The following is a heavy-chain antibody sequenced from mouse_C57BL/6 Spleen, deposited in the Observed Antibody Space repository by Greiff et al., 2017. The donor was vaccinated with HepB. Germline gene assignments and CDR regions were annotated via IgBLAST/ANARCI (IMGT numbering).Heavy chain of an antibody. J-gene: IGHJ2*01. Sequence: VQLQQPGAELVMPGASVKLSCKASGYTFTSYWMHWVKQRPGQGLKWIGEIDPSDSYTNYNQKFKGKSTLTVDKSSSTAYMQLSSLTSEDSAVYYCARNLYYFDYWGQGTTLTVSS. CDR1: GYTFTSYW. D-gene: IGHD6-1*01. V-gene: IGHV1-69*01. CDR2: IDPSDSYT. CDR3: ARNLYYFDY.